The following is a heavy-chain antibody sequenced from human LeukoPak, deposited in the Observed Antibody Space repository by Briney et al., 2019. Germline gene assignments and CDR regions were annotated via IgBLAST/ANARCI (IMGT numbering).Heavy chain of an antibody. D-gene: IGHD6-13*01. J-gene: IGHJ4*02. CDR2: INPNSGDT. CDR1: GYTFTGYY. V-gene: IGHV1-2*02. Sequence: HAASVKVSCKASGYTFTGYYMHWVRQAPGQGLEWMGWINPNSGDTSYEQKFQGRVTMTRDTSLSTAYMELNSLTSDDTAAYYCARGRKMAAAGTESPALFDYWGQGTLVAVSS. CDR3: ARGRKMAAAGTESPALFDY.